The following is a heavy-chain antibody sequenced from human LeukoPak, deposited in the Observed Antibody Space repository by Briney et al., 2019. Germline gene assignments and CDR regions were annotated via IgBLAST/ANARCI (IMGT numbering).Heavy chain of an antibody. CDR3: ARHGGRYCSGGSCYRDDAFDI. D-gene: IGHD2-15*01. CDR1: GGSISSGTYY. Sequence: SQTLSLTCTVSGGSISSGTYYWSWLRQPPGMGLEWLGYINYSGSTNYNPSLKSRVTISVDTSKNQFSLKLSSVTAADTAVYYCARHGGRYCSGGSCYRDDAFDIWGQGTMVSVSS. CDR2: INYSGST. J-gene: IGHJ3*02. V-gene: IGHV4-61*01.